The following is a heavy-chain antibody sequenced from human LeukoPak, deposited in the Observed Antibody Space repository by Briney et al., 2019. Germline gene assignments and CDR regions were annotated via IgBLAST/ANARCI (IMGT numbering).Heavy chain of an antibody. CDR3: ARGVRPRPRGAEYFHH. CDR2: ISTDNGNT. Sequence: ASVKVSCKASGYTFTNYGISWVRQAPGQGLEWMGWISTDNGNTKYAQKVQGRVTMTTDTSTGTAYMELRSLTSDDTAEYYCARGVRPRPRGAEYFHHWGQGTLVTVSS. D-gene: IGHD2-8*01. V-gene: IGHV1-18*01. CDR1: GYTFTNYG. J-gene: IGHJ1*01.